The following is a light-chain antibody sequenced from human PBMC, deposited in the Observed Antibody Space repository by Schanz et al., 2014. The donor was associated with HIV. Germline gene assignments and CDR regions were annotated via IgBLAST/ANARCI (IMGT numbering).Light chain of an antibody. CDR2: EVS. J-gene: IGLJ2*01. Sequence: QSALTQPASVSGSPGQSITISCTGTSSDVGSYNLVSWDQQHPGKAPKLMIYEVSKRPSGVSNRFSGSKSGNTASLTFSGLQAEDEADYYCCSYAGTSTFVVFGGGTQLTVL. CDR1: SSDVGSYNL. CDR3: CSYAGTSTFVV. V-gene: IGLV2-23*02.